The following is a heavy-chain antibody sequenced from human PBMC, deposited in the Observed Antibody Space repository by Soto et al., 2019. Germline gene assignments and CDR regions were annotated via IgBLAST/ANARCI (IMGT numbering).Heavy chain of an antibody. J-gene: IGHJ3*02. Sequence: EVQLVESGGVVVQPGGSLRLSCAASGFTFDDYTMHWVRQAPGKGLEWVSLISWDGGSTYYAASVKGRFTISRDNSKNALYLQMNSLRTEDTALYYCAKDIEVNTKYAFDIWGQGTMVTVSS. CDR3: AKDIEVNTKYAFDI. CDR1: GFTFDDYT. V-gene: IGHV3-43*01. CDR2: ISWDGGST. D-gene: IGHD2-21*01.